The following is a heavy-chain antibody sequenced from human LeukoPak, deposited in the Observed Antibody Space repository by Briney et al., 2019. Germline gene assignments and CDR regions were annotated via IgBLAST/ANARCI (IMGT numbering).Heavy chain of an antibody. J-gene: IGHJ4*02. CDR1: GFTFSSYG. D-gene: IGHD3-3*01. V-gene: IGHV3-30*02. Sequence: GGSLRLSCAASGFTFSSYGMHWVRQAPGKGLEWVAFIRYDGSNKYYADSVKGRFTISRDNSKNTLYLQMNSLRAEDTAVYYCAKAEDYDFWSGPDYWGQGTLVTVSS. CDR2: IRYDGSNK. CDR3: AKAEDYDFWSGPDY.